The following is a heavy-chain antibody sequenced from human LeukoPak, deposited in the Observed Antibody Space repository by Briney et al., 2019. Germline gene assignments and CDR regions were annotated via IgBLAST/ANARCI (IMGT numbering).Heavy chain of an antibody. CDR1: GFTFSGYW. D-gene: IGHD2-21*01. V-gene: IGHV3-7*03. CDR3: ARGDRVGITTGHFDY. Sequence: GGSLRLSCAASGFTFSGYWLTWVRQAPGKGLEWVANIKQDGSEKYYVDSVKGRFTISRDDVKGSLFLQMDSLGADDTAVYFCARGDRVGITTGHFDYWGQGALVTVSS. J-gene: IGHJ4*02. CDR2: IKQDGSEK.